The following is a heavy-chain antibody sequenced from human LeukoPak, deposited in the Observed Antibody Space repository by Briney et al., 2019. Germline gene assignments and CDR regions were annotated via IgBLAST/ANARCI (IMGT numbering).Heavy chain of an antibody. V-gene: IGHV4-38-2*01. CDR2: IYHSGST. CDR3: ARVETLPRYTYGSYMDV. CDR1: GYSISSDYH. Sequence: SETLCLTCAVSGYSISSDYHWGWIRQPPGRGLEGIGSIYHSGSTYYNPSLKSRVTISVDTSKNQFSLKLSSVTAADTAVYYCARVETLPRYTYGSYMDVWGKGTTVTVAS. J-gene: IGHJ6*03. D-gene: IGHD5-18*01.